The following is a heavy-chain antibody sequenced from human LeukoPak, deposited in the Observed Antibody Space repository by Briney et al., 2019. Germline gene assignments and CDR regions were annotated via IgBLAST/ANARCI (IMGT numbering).Heavy chain of an antibody. CDR2: ISSSSSYI. CDR1: GFIFSSYS. Sequence: GGSLRLSCAASGFIFSSYSMIWVRQAPGKGLEWVSSISSSSSYIYYADSVKGRFTISRDNAKNSLYLQMNSLRAEDTAVYYCARADYGDYRREYFFDHWGQGTLVTVSS. CDR3: ARADYGDYRREYFFDH. V-gene: IGHV3-21*06. J-gene: IGHJ4*02. D-gene: IGHD4-17*01.